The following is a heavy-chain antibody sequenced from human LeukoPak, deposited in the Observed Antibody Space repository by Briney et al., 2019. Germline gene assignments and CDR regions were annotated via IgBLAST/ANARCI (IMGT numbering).Heavy chain of an antibody. V-gene: IGHV1-2*02. D-gene: IGHD6-6*01. CDR2: INPNSGGT. J-gene: IGHJ4*02. CDR1: GYTFTGYY. Sequence: ASVKVSCKASGYTFTGYYMHWVRQAPGQGLEWRGWINPNSGGTNYAQKFQGRVTMTRDTSISTAYMELSRLRSDDTAVYYCARDHSSSFGFDYWGQGTLVTVSS. CDR3: ARDHSSSFGFDY.